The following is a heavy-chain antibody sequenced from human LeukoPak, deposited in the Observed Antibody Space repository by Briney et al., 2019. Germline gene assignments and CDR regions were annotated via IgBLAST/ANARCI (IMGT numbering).Heavy chain of an antibody. J-gene: IGHJ4*02. CDR1: GYTFTGYY. D-gene: IGHD2/OR15-2a*01. Sequence: ASVRVSCKASGYTFTGYYIHWVRQAPGQGREWMGRINPNSGGTNYAQKFQGRVTMTRDTSISTAYMELSRLRSDDTAVYYCARDPLYESGPPVDYWRQGPLVTVSS. CDR3: ARDPLYESGPPVDY. V-gene: IGHV1-2*06. CDR2: INPNSGGT.